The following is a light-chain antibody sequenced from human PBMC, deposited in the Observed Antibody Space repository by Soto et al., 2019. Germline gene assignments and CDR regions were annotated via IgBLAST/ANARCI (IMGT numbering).Light chain of an antibody. CDR2: KTS. CDR1: QSVSSW. CDR3: QQYNSYPYT. V-gene: IGKV1-5*03. J-gene: IGKJ2*01. Sequence: DILTTQSPSTLSASVGDRVTITCRASQSVSSWLAWYQQKPGKAPNLLIYKTSNLERGVPSRFSGSGSGTEFTLTINSLQPDDFATYYCQQYNSYPYTFGQGTKVEIK.